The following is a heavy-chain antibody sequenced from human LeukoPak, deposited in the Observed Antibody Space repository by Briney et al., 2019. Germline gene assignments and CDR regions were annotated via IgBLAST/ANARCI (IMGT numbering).Heavy chain of an antibody. CDR2: IRQDGSKI. CDR3: ARDRYAVGFDY. J-gene: IGHJ4*02. Sequence: PGGSLRLSCAASGFTFSTYWMSWVRQAPGKGLEWVANIRQDGSKIYYVDSVKGRFTISRDNAKNSLYLQMNSLRAEDTAVYYCARDRYAVGFDYWGQGTLVTVSS. V-gene: IGHV3-7*01. D-gene: IGHD3-9*01. CDR1: GFTFSTYW.